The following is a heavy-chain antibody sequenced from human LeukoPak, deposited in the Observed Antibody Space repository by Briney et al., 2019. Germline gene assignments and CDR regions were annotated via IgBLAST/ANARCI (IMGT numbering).Heavy chain of an antibody. CDR3: AKNHDSNGYHTDDAFDI. D-gene: IGHD3-22*01. Sequence: PGGSLRLSCAASGFTFSTFAMIWVRQPPGKGLEWVSSIFPSGGEIHYADSVRGRFTISRDNSKSTLSLQMNSLRAEDTAIYYCAKNHDSNGYHTDDAFDIWGQGTMVTVSS. CDR1: GFTFSTFA. J-gene: IGHJ3*02. V-gene: IGHV3-23*01. CDR2: IFPSGGEI.